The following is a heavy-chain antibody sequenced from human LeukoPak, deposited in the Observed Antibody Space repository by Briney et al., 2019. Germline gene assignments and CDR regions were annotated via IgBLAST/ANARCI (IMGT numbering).Heavy chain of an antibody. CDR2: ISGSGGST. D-gene: IGHD2-15*01. CDR1: GFTFSSYA. V-gene: IGHV3-23*01. J-gene: IGHJ4*02. CDR3: AKVVVAASYYFDY. Sequence: PGGSLRLFCAASGFTFSSYAMSWVRQAPGKGLEWVSAISGSGGSTYYADSVKGRFTISRDNSKNTLYLQMNSLRAEDTAVYYCAKVVVAASYYFDYWGQGTLVTVSS.